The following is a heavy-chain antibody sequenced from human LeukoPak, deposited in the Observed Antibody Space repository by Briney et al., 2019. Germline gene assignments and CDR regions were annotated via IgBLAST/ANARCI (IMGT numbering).Heavy chain of an antibody. J-gene: IGHJ6*02. Sequence: SETLSLTCTVSGGSISSSSNYWGWIRQPPGKGLEWVGNIYYSGSSYHNPSLKSRVTISVDTSRNQFSLKLTSVTAADTAVYYCARHVNYDSSGYYYYGMDVWGQGTTVTVSS. V-gene: IGHV4-39*01. CDR1: GGSISSSSNY. CDR2: IYYSGSS. D-gene: IGHD3-22*01. CDR3: ARHVNYDSSGYYYYGMDV.